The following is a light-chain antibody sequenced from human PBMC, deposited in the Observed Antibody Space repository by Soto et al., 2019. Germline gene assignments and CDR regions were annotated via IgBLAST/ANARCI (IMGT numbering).Light chain of an antibody. CDR1: QSVSDN. Sequence: EIVLTQSPATLSVSPGERATLSCRASQSVSDNLAWYQQKPGQSPRLLIHSASAGAAGLPARFSGSGSGTEFSLSINSLQSEDIAVYFCQQYSAWPITFGQGTRLEI. CDR2: SAS. V-gene: IGKV3-15*01. CDR3: QQYSAWPIT. J-gene: IGKJ5*01.